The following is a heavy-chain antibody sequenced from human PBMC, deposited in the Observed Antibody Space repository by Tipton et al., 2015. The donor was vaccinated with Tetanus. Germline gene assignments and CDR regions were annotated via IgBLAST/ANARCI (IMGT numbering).Heavy chain of an antibody. CDR2: IDPNSGGT. CDR1: GYTFTGYY. D-gene: IGHD3-22*01. V-gene: IGHV1-2*02. J-gene: IGHJ6*02. CDR3: ARDRGDYIYYGMDV. Sequence: QLVQSGAEVKKPGASVRVSCKASGYTFTGYYMYWVRQAPGQGLEWMGWIDPNSGGTIYAQKFQGRVTMTRDTSISTAYMELNRLSSDDTAVYFCARDRGDYIYYGMDVWGPGTTVTVSS.